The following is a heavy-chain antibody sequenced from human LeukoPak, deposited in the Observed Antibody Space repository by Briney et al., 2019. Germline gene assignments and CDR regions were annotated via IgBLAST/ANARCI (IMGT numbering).Heavy chain of an antibody. V-gene: IGHV4-4*09. CDR1: GGSISSYY. CDR2: IYTSGST. Sequence: SETLSLTCTVSGGSISSYYWSWIRQPPGKGLEWIGYIYTSGSTNYNPSLKSRVTISVDTSKNQFSVELSSVTAADTAVYYCARHGTDPPSGWYYFDYWGKGTLVTVSS. J-gene: IGHJ4*02. CDR3: ARHGTDPPSGWYYFDY. D-gene: IGHD6-19*01.